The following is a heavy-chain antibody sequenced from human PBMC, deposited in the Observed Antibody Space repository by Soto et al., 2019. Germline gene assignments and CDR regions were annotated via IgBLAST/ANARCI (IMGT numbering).Heavy chain of an antibody. V-gene: IGHV5-51*01. CDR3: ARYLDYDILTEIKTRHYYYYYMDA. J-gene: IGHJ6*03. D-gene: IGHD3-9*01. CDR2: IYPGDSDT. CDR1: GYSFSTYL. Sequence: PRGALKNSCKGSGYSFSTYLVGWGRPKPRKRPEGMGGIYPGDSDTRYSPSFQGQVTISADKSISTAYLQWSSLKASDTAMYYCARYLDYDILTEIKTRHYYYYYMDAWGKGTTVTVSS.